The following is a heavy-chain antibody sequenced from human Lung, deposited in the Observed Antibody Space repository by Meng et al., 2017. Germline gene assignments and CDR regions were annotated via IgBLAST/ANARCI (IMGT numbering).Heavy chain of an antibody. V-gene: IGHV1-46*03. CDR2: IDPSGGST. CDR1: GYTFTSYY. CDR3: TISDYGNFDY. Sequence: QVQLVQPGAELKKPGASVKVSCKASGYTFTSYYMHWVRQAPGQGLEWMGIIDPSGGSTDYAQKFQGRVTVTGDTSTSTVYMDLSSLRSEDTAVYYCTISDYGNFDYWGQGTLVTVSS. D-gene: IGHD4-17*01. J-gene: IGHJ4*02.